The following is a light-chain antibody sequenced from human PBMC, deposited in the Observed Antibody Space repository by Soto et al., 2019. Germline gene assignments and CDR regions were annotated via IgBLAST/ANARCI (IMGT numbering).Light chain of an antibody. J-gene: IGKJ2*01. CDR2: WAS. V-gene: IGKV4-1*01. CDR1: QSLLYSSNNKNY. Sequence: DIVLTQSPDSLAVSLGERATINCKSSQSLLYSSNNKNYLAWYQQKPGQPPKLLIYWASTRKSGVPDRFSGSGSGTDFTLTISSLQAEDVAVYYCQQYYSTPNTFGQGTKLEIK. CDR3: QQYYSTPNT.